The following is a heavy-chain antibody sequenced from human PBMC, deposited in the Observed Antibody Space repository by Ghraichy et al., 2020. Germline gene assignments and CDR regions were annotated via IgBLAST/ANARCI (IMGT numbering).Heavy chain of an antibody. CDR2: IYTSGST. CDR3: ARDLDYDSSGYYYGWFDP. CDR1: GGSISSYY. J-gene: IGHJ5*02. V-gene: IGHV4-4*07. D-gene: IGHD3-22*01. Sequence: SETLSLTCTVSGGSISSYYWSWIRQPAGKGLEWIGRIYTSGSTNYNPSLKSRVTMSVDTSKNQFSLKLSSLTAADTAVDYCARDLDYDSSGYYYGWFDPWGQGTLVTVSS.